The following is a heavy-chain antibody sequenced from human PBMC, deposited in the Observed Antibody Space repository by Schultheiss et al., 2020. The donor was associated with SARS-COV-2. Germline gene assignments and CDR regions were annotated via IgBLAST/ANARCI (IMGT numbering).Heavy chain of an antibody. CDR3: AKGGWLEY. V-gene: IGHV3-33*03. J-gene: IGHJ4*02. CDR2: IWYDGSNK. D-gene: IGHD3-9*01. CDR1: GFTFSSYA. Sequence: GGSLRLSCAASGFTFSSYAMHWVRQAPGKGLEWVAVIWYDGSNKYYADSVKGRFTISRDNAKNSLYLQMNSLRAEDTAVYYCAKGGWLEYWGQGTLVTVSS.